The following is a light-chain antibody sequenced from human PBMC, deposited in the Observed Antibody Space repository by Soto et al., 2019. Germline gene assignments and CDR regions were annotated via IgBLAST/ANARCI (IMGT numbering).Light chain of an antibody. Sequence: EIVLTQSPGSLSLSPGDGATLSCRASQSVSSSFLAWYQQKPGQAPRLLIYGASSRATGIPDRFSGSGSGTDFTLTISRLEPEDFAVYYCQQYGSSPRTFDQGTKVEIK. CDR2: GAS. J-gene: IGKJ1*01. CDR3: QQYGSSPRT. CDR1: QSVSSSF. V-gene: IGKV3-20*01.